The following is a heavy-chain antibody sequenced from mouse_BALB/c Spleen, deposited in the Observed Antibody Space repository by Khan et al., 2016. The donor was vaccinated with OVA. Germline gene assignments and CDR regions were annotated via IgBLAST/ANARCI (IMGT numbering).Heavy chain of an antibody. Sequence: QVQLKQSGAELVKPGTSVKLSCKASGYNFTSYWINWVKLRPGQGLEWIGLIYPGSGSTYYNEKFKSKATLTVDTSSSTAYMQLSSLASEDSALYWCSRRDYYGRSIAYWGQGTLVTVSA. CDR1: GYNFTSYW. J-gene: IGHJ3*01. V-gene: IGHV1-55*01. CDR3: SRRDYYGRSIAY. CDR2: IYPGSGST. D-gene: IGHD1-1*01.